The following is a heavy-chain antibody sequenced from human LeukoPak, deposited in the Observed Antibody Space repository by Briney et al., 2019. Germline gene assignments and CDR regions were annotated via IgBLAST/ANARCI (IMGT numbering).Heavy chain of an antibody. V-gene: IGHV3-23*01. Sequence: GGSLRLSCAASGFDFSSYAMSWVRQPPWKGLEWVSVISRRDDYTYYADSVKGRFTISRDNSKNTLYLQMNSLRAEDTAVYYCANDYRSGSFHDFWGQGTLVTVSS. CDR3: ANDYRSGSFHDF. CDR1: GFDFSSYA. CDR2: ISRRDDYT. D-gene: IGHD3-10*01. J-gene: IGHJ4*02.